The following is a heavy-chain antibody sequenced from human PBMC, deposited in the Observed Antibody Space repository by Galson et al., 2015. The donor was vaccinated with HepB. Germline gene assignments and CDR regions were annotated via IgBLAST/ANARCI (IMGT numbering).Heavy chain of an antibody. CDR2: IYSGGST. D-gene: IGHD3-3*01. V-gene: IGHV3-66*01. CDR3: ARDFIGEWLSPYYYYGMDV. Sequence: SLRLSCAASGFTVSSNYMSWVRQAPGKGLEWVSVIYSGGSTYYADSVKGRFTISRDNSKNTLYLQMNSLRAEDTAVYYCARDFIGEWLSPYYYYGMDVWGQGTTVTVSS. J-gene: IGHJ6*02. CDR1: GFTVSSNY.